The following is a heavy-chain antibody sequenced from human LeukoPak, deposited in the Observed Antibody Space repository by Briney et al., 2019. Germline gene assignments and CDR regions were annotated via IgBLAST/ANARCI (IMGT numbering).Heavy chain of an antibody. CDR3: ARDWVAVAGRGDY. J-gene: IGHJ4*02. Sequence: SETLSLTCIVSGASINNYYWSWIRQTPGKGLEWIGHIYYTGSTNYNPSLKSRVTISVDTSKNQISLKLSSVTAADTAVYYCARDWVAVAGRGDYWGQGTLVTVSS. D-gene: IGHD6-19*01. CDR1: GASINNYY. CDR2: IYYTGST. V-gene: IGHV4-59*12.